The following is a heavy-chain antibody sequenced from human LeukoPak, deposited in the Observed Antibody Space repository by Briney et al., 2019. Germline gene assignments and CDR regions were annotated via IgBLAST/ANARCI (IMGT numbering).Heavy chain of an antibody. CDR3: AKEIYGDATGGRFQH. CDR2: IFPSGGEI. Sequence: PGGSLRLSCAASGFTFSTFAMIWVRQPPGKGLEWVSSIFPSGGEIHYADSVRGRFTISRDNSKNILSLQMNSLIAEDTAVYYCAKEIYGDATGGRFQHWGQGTLVTVSS. J-gene: IGHJ1*01. V-gene: IGHV3-23*01. D-gene: IGHD4-17*01. CDR1: GFTFSTFA.